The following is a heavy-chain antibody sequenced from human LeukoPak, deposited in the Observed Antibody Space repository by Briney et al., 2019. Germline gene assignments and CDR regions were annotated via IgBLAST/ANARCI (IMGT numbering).Heavy chain of an antibody. D-gene: IGHD4-17*01. CDR1: GGTFSSYA. V-gene: IGHV1-69*13. Sequence: GASVKVSCKASGGTFSSYAISWVRQAPGQGLEWMGGIIPIFGTANYAQKFQGRVTITADESTSTAYMELSSLRSEGTAVYYCATTLTTATIILVYWGQGTLVTVSS. CDR2: IIPIFGTA. J-gene: IGHJ4*02. CDR3: ATTLTTATIILVY.